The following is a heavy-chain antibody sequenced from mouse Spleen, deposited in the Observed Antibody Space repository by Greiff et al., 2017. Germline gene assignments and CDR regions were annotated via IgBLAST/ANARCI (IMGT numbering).Heavy chain of an antibody. D-gene: IGHD1-1*01. CDR3: ARPFTTVVKGFAY. Sequence: EVKLMESGGGLVKPGGSLKLSCAASGFTFSDYGMHWVRQAPEKGLEWVAYISSGSSTIYYADTVKGRFTISRDNAKNTLFLQMTSLRSEDTAMYYCARPFTTVVKGFAYWGQGTLVTVSA. J-gene: IGHJ3*01. V-gene: IGHV5-17*01. CDR2: ISSGSSTI. CDR1: GFTFSDYG.